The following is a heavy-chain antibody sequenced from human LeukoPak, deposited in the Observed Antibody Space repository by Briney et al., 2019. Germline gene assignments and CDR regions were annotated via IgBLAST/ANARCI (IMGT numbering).Heavy chain of an antibody. CDR2: ISYDGSKK. J-gene: IGHJ4*02. D-gene: IGHD3-10*01. Sequence: GRSLRLSCAAAGFTFSSNGMHWARQAAGKGLEWVAVISYDGSKKYYGDSVKGRFTISRDNSKNTLYLQMNNLRPEDTAMYYCAKDRYNSGSSVDYWGQGTLVTVSS. CDR3: AKDRYNSGSSVDY. V-gene: IGHV3-30*18. CDR1: GFTFSSNG.